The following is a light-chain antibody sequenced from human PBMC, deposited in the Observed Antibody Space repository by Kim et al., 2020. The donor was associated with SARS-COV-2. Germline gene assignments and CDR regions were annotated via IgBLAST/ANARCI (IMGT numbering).Light chain of an antibody. J-gene: IGKJ1*01. CDR2: GVS. CDR3: QQYDNWPPRWT. V-gene: IGKV3-15*01. CDR1: QSVHSN. Sequence: PGESATLSCRASQSVHSNLAWYQQKPGQAPRLLFFGVSTRATGIPARFSGSGSGTEFTLTISSLQSEDSAVYYCQQYDNWPPRWTFGQGTKVDIK.